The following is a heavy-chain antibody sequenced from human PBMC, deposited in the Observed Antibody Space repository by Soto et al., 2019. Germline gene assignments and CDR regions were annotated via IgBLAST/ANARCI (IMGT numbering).Heavy chain of an antibody. Sequence: GGSLRLSCAASGFTFSSYAMSWVRQAPGKGLEWVSAISGSGGSTYYADSGKGRFTISRDNSKNTLYLQMNSLRAEDTAVYYCAKASGGYCSSTSCYPSYWGQGTLVTVSS. CDR2: ISGSGGST. D-gene: IGHD2-2*01. J-gene: IGHJ4*02. CDR1: GFTFSSYA. V-gene: IGHV3-23*01. CDR3: AKASGGYCSSTSCYPSY.